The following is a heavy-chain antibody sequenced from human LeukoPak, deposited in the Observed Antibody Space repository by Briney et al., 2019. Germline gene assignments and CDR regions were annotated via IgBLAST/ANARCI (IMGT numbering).Heavy chain of an antibody. CDR2: IYYSGST. CDR1: GGSISSSSYY. Sequence: SETLSLTXTVSGGSISSSSYYWGWICQPPGKGLEWIGSIYYSGSTYYNPSLKSRVTISVDTSKNQFSLKLSSVTAADTAVYYCARMPIVGATTFDYWGQGTLVTVSS. D-gene: IGHD1-26*01. V-gene: IGHV4-39*01. J-gene: IGHJ4*02. CDR3: ARMPIVGATTFDY.